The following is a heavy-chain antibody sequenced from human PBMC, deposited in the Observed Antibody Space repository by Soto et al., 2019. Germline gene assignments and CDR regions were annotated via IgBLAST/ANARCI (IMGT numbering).Heavy chain of an antibody. CDR3: ARGGQSEIVVVVAAKNWFDP. CDR2: INPSGGST. D-gene: IGHD2-15*01. Sequence: ASVKVSCKASGYTFTSYYMHWVRQAPGQGLEWMGIINPSGGSTSYAQKFQGRVTMTRDTSTSTVYMELSSLRSEDTAVYYCARGGQSEIVVVVAAKNWFDPWGQGTLVTVSS. J-gene: IGHJ5*02. CDR1: GYTFTSYY. V-gene: IGHV1-46*03.